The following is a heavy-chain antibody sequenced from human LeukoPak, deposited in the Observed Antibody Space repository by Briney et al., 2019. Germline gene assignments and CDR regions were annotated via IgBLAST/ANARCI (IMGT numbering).Heavy chain of an antibody. CDR2: INQDGSTK. D-gene: IGHD3-22*01. Sequence: GGSLRLSCAASGFTFNTYWMSWDRQAPGKGLEWVANINQDGSTKYYVDSVKGRFTISRDNAKNSLYLQMSSLRPEDTAVYYCARKFYYDSTGYQYFFDYWGQGTLVTVSS. V-gene: IGHV3-7*01. J-gene: IGHJ4*02. CDR3: ARKFYYDSTGYQYFFDY. CDR1: GFTFNTYW.